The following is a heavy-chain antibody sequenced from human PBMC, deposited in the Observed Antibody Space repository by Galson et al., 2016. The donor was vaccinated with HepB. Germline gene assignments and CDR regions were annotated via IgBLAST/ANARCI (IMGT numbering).Heavy chain of an antibody. J-gene: IGHJ4*02. V-gene: IGHV3-33*01. CDR3: ARDQLEGSFGELLQSGFDY. D-gene: IGHD3-10*01. Sequence: EWVAVIWYDGSNKYYADSVKGRFTISRDNSKNTLYLQMNSLRAEDTAVYYCARDQLEGSFGELLQSGFDYWGQGTLVTVSS. CDR2: IWYDGSNK.